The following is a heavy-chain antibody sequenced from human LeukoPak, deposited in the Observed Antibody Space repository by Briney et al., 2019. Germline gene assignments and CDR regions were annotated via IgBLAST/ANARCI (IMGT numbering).Heavy chain of an antibody. CDR1: GFTFSSYG. J-gene: IGHJ5*02. CDR3: AKSVDTAMVENWFDP. V-gene: IGHV3-30*18. CDR2: ISYDGSNK. Sequence: PGRSLRLSCAASGFTFSSYGMHWVRQAPGKGLEWVAVISYDGSNKYYADSVKGRFTISRDNSKNTLYLQMNSLRAEDTAVYYCAKSVDTAMVENWFDPWGQGTLVTVSS. D-gene: IGHD5-18*01.